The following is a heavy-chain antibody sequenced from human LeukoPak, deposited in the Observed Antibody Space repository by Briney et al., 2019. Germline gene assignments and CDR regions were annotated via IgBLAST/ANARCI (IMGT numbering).Heavy chain of an antibody. CDR2: INPNSGGT. CDR3: ARGQPDYSNYVDWFDP. Sequence: ASVKVSCKASGYTFTGYCMHWVRQAPGQGLEWMGWINPNSGGTNYAQKFQGRVTMTRDTPISTAYMELSRLRSDDTAVYYCARGQPDYSNYVDWFDPWGQGTLVTVSS. V-gene: IGHV1-2*02. CDR1: GYTFTGYC. D-gene: IGHD4-11*01. J-gene: IGHJ5*02.